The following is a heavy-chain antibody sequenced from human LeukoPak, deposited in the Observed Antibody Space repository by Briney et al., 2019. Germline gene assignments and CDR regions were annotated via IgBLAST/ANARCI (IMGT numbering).Heavy chain of an antibody. CDR1: GGSFSGYY. J-gene: IGHJ4*02. V-gene: IGHV4-34*01. D-gene: IGHD5-18*01. CDR3: ARRRGYSSRIDY. CDR2: INHSGST. Sequence: SETLSLTCAVYGGSFSGYYWSWIRQPPGKGLEWIGEINHSGSTNYNPSLKSRVTMSVDTSKNQFSLKLSSVTAADTAVYYCARRRGYSSRIDYWGQGTLVTVSP.